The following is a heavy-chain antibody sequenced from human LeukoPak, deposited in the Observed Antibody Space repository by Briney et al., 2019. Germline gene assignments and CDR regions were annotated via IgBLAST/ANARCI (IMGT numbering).Heavy chain of an antibody. Sequence: PGRSLRLSCAASGFTFSSYGMHWVRQAPGKGLEWVAVIWYDGSNKYYADSVKGRFTISRDNSKNTLYLQMNSLRAEDTAVYYCARSPEKHQYREKRYCSSTSCHAYFDYWGQGTLVTVSS. CDR3: ARSPEKHQYREKRYCSSTSCHAYFDY. CDR2: IWYDGSNK. D-gene: IGHD2-2*01. J-gene: IGHJ4*02. V-gene: IGHV3-33*01. CDR1: GFTFSSYG.